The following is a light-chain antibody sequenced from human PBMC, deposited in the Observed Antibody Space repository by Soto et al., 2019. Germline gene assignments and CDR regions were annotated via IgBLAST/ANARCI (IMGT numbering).Light chain of an antibody. J-gene: IGKJ1*01. V-gene: IGKV3-20*01. CDR1: QSVGSSY. CDR3: QQYGSSPRT. Sequence: EIVLTQSPGTLSLSPGERATLSCRASQSVGSSYLAWYQQXXGQAPRLLIYGASSRATGIPDRFSGSGSGTDFTLTISRLEPEDFAVYYCQQYGSSPRTFGQGTKVEIK. CDR2: GAS.